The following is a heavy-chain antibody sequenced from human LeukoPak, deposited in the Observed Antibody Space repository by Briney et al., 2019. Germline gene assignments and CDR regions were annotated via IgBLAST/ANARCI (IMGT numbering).Heavy chain of an antibody. CDR2: IYYSGST. J-gene: IGHJ5*02. Sequence: PSETLSLTCIVSGGSISSSGYYWGWIRQPPGKGLEWIGSIYYSGSTYYNPSLKSRVTISVDTSKNQFSLKVRSVTAADTAVYYCARKYCGGDCYPPRVGWFDPWGQGTLVTVSS. D-gene: IGHD2-21*02. CDR3: ARKYCGGDCYPPRVGWFDP. CDR1: GGSISSSGYY. V-gene: IGHV4-39*07.